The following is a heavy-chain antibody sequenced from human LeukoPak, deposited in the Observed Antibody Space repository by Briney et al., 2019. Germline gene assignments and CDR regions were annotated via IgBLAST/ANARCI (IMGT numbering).Heavy chain of an antibody. CDR3: ARDKSYFDL. CDR1: GGSISSYY. Sequence: SETLSLTCTVSGGSISSYYWSWIRQPPGKGLEWIGYIYYSGSTNYNPSLKSRVTISVDTSKNQFSLRLNSVTAADTAVYYCARDKSYFDLWGRGTLVTVSS. CDR2: IYYSGST. J-gene: IGHJ2*01. V-gene: IGHV4-59*01.